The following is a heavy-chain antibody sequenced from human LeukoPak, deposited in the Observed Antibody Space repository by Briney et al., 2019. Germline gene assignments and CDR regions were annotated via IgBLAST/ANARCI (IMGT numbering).Heavy chain of an antibody. Sequence: SGGSLRLSCAASGFTFSSYGMHWVRQAPGKGLEWVAVISYDGSNKYYADSVKGRFTISRDNSKNTLYLQMNSLRAEDTAVYYCAKGGGWGDLDYWGQGTLVTVSS. CDR3: AKGGGWGDLDY. V-gene: IGHV3-30*18. J-gene: IGHJ4*02. CDR1: GFTFSSYG. CDR2: ISYDGSNK. D-gene: IGHD3-10*01.